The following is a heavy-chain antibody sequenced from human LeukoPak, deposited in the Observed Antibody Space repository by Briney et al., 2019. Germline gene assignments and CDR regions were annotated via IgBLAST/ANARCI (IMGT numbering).Heavy chain of an antibody. CDR3: ARVYGSGFYQIDY. J-gene: IGHJ4*02. CDR1: GFTFSSYC. CDR2: IKEGGSAK. Sequence: GGSLRLPCAAAGFTFSSYCMAWVRQAPGKGLEWVANIKEGGSAKYYVDSVRGRFTISRDNAKNSLYLQMNSLRAEDTAVYYCARVYGSGFYQIDYWGQGTLVTVSS. V-gene: IGHV3-7*04. D-gene: IGHD6-19*01.